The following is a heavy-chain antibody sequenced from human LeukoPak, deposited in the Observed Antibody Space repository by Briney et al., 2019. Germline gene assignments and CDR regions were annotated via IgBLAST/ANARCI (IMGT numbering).Heavy chain of an antibody. CDR3: AKGAAYHI. V-gene: IGHV3-23*01. CDR2: ISGSGASK. Sequence: GGYLSLSCAASGFTFSTYDMTWVRPAQGKGREGVTAISGSGASKSYAYSVKGRFTISSDDSKNTLYLQVLNTRDNDTAMYYCAKGAAYHIWGQGTMVTVSS. J-gene: IGHJ3*02. D-gene: IGHD3-16*01. CDR1: GFTFSTYD.